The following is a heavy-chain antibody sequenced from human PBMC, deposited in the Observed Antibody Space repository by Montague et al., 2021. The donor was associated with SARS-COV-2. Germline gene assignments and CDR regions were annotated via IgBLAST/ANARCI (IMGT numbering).Heavy chain of an antibody. D-gene: IGHD2-2*01. CDR2: IYYSGST. J-gene: IGHJ3*02. CDR1: GGSISSYY. Sequence: SETLSLTCTVSGGSISSYYWSWIRQPPGKGLEWIGYIYYSGSTNHNPSLKSRVTISVDTSKNQFSLKLSSVTAADTAVYYCARRGLGYCSSTSCQNAFDIWGQGTMVTVSS. V-gene: IGHV4-59*08. CDR3: ARRGLGYCSSTSCQNAFDI.